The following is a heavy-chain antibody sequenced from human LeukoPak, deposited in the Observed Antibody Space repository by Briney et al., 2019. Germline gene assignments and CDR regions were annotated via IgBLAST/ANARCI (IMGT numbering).Heavy chain of an antibody. CDR1: GDSVSDYY. CDR3: EREASTEWYIIHGYFDP. V-gene: IGHV4-4*07. D-gene: IGHD3-3*01. J-gene: IGHJ4*02. Sequence: SETLSLSCTVSGDSVSDYYWSWIRQAAGKGLEWIGRVSASGTTNYNPSLKNRVTMSVDKSNNQFSLKVTSVTAADTALYYCEREASTEWYIIHGYFDPWVQGTLVTVSS. CDR2: VSASGTT.